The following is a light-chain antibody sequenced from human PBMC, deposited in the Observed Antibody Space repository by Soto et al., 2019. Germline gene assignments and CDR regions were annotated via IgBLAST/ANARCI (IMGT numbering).Light chain of an antibody. CDR1: RSNIGAGYD. CDR2: RNH. V-gene: IGLV1-40*01. CDR3: QSYDTSVSGARV. J-gene: IGLJ3*02. Sequence: QLVLTQPPSVSGAPGQRVTISCTGSRSNIGAGYDVHWYQQIPGTAPKLLIYRNHDRPSGVPDRFSGSKSGTSASLAITGLQAEDEADCYCQSYDTSVSGARVFGGGTKLTVL.